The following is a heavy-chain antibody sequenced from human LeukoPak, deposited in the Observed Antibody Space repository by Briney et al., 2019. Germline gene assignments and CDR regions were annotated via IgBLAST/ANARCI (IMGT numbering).Heavy chain of an antibody. CDR1: GGTFSSYA. J-gene: IGHJ6*02. CDR2: IIPILGIA. CDR3: ARGVLRFLEWPTISMDV. V-gene: IGHV1-69*04. D-gene: IGHD3-3*01. Sequence: GSSVKVSCKASGGTFSSYAISWVRQAPGQGLEWMGRIIPILGIANYAQKFQGRVTITADESTSTAYMELSSLRSEDTAVYYCARGVLRFLEWPTISMDVWGQGTTVTVSS.